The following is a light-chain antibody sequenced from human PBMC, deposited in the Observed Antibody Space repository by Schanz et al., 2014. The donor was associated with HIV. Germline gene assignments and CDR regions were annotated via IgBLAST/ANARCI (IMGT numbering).Light chain of an antibody. V-gene: IGLV2-8*01. Sequence: QSALTQPPFASGSPGQSVTISCTGTSSDVGGYNYVSWYQQHPGKAPKLIISEVSKRPSGVPDRFSGSKSGTSATLAITGLQAGDEADYYCGARDASLSVVIFGGGTKLTVL. CDR2: EVS. J-gene: IGLJ2*01. CDR1: SSDVGGYNY. CDR3: GARDASLSVVI.